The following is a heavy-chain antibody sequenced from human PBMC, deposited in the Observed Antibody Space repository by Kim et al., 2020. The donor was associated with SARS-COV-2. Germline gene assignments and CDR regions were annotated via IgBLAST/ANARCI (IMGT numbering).Heavy chain of an antibody. CDR3: VREVEHSGGTFDY. D-gene: IGHD6-19*01. CDR2: ISSTDLHI. V-gene: IGHV3-21*01. CDR1: GFTFSSYT. J-gene: IGHJ4*02. Sequence: GGSLRLSCAASGFTFSSYTMNWVRQAPGKGLEWVSCISSTDLHIYYGESMKGRFTVSRDNAKNSVYLEMSSLRVEDTAVYYCVREVEHSGGTFDYWGQG.